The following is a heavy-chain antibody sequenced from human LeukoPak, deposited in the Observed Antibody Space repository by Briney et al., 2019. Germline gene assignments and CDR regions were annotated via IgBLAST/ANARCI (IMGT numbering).Heavy chain of an antibody. CDR1: GGSISSYY. V-gene: IGHV4-59*01. J-gene: IGHJ6*03. Sequence: SETLSLTCTVSGGSISSYYWSWIRQPPGKGLEWIGYIYYSGSTNYNPSLKSRVTISVDTSKNQFSLKLSSVTAADTPVYYCARGYYDILTGGGRGYYMDVWGKGTTVTVSS. CDR2: IYYSGST. CDR3: ARGYYDILTGGGRGYYMDV. D-gene: IGHD3-9*01.